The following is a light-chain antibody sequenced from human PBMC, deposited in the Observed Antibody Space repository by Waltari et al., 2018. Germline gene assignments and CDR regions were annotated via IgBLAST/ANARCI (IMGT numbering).Light chain of an antibody. CDR2: DAS. CDR1: QETSTS. V-gene: IGKV1-33*01. J-gene: IGKJ3*01. Sequence: DSQLTQSPPSLSPSVGDRVTSTCQGSQETSTSLNWYQQKPGQAPKLLIYDASNLETGFPSRVSGSGSETDFTFTISSLQPEDMATYYCQQYDNLPTFGPGTKVDIK. CDR3: QQYDNLPT.